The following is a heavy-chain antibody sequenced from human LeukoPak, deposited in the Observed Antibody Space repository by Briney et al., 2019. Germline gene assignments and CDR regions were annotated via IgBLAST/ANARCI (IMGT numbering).Heavy chain of an antibody. Sequence: GGSLRLSCSASGFTFSSYGMNWVRQAPGMGLEWLSYISSSDNAIYYAGSVKGRFTISRDNAQNSLFLQMNSLRAEDTAVYYCTRAFFGVSVRVDYYFYYMDVWGKGTTVTVSS. CDR2: ISSSDNAI. J-gene: IGHJ6*03. V-gene: IGHV3-48*04. CDR3: TRAFFGVSVRVDYYFYYMDV. CDR1: GFTFSSYG. D-gene: IGHD3-3*01.